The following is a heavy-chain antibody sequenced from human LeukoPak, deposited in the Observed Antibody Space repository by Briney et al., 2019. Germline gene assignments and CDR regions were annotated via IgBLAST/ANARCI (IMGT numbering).Heavy chain of an antibody. CDR1: GGSFSGYY. Sequence: SETLSLTCAVYGGSFSGYYWGWIRQPPGKGLEWIGTIYYSGSTYYNPSLKSRVTISVDTSKNQFSLKLISVTAADTAVYYCARHGEMAVITHLDYWGQGILVTVSS. CDR2: IYYSGST. J-gene: IGHJ4*02. D-gene: IGHD5-24*01. V-gene: IGHV4-39*01. CDR3: ARHGEMAVITHLDY.